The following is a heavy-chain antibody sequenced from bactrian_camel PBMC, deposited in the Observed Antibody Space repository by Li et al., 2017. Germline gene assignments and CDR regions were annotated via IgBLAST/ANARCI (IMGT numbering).Heavy chain of an antibody. D-gene: IGHD6*01. CDR1: LGTFTKYSGYC. CDR3: AADQLYGGGCRDALTFAY. J-gene: IGHJ4*01. Sequence: HVQLVESGGGSVEAGGSLRLSCAGSLGTFTKYSGYCMGWFRQAPGKEREAVAAIYSASGPTYYADSVKGRFTITRDYDKDLVYLQMNDLRPEDTAMYYCAADQLYGGGCRDALTFAYRGQGTQVTVS. CDR2: IYSASGPT. V-gene: IGHV3-3*01.